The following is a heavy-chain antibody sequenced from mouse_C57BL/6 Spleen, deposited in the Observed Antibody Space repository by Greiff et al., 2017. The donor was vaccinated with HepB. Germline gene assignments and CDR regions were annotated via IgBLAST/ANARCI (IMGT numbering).Heavy chain of an antibody. Sequence: EVKLVESGGGLVKPGGSLKLSCAASGFTFSSYAMSWVRQTPEKRLEWVATISDGGSYTYYPDNVKGRFTISRDNAKNNLYLQMSHLKSEDTAMYYCARDGTTVVAFDYWGQGTTLTVSS. CDR3: ARDGTTVVAFDY. CDR2: ISDGGSYT. CDR1: GFTFSSYA. J-gene: IGHJ2*01. D-gene: IGHD1-1*01. V-gene: IGHV5-4*01.